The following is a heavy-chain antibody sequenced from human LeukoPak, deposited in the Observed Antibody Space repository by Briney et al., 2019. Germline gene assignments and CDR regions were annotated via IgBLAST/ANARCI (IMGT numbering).Heavy chain of an antibody. D-gene: IGHD3-9*01. CDR1: GGSISSYY. J-gene: IGHJ5*02. V-gene: IGHV4-59*01. Sequence: SETLSLTCTVSGGSISSYYWSWIRQPPGKGLEWIGYVYYSGSTNCNPSLKSRVTISVDTSKNQFSLKLSSVTAADTAVYYCAREAYYDILTGPLGFDPWGQGTLVTVSS. CDR2: VYYSGST. CDR3: AREAYYDILTGPLGFDP.